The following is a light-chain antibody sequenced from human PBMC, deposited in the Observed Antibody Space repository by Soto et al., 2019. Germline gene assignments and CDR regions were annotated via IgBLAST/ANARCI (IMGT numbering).Light chain of an antibody. Sequence: QSVLTQPPSASGTAGQRVTISCSGSSSNIGINTVNWYQHLPGTAPKLLIYNNNQRPSGVPDRISGSKSGTSASLAIGGLQSEDEADYYCAAWDDSLNGFFVFGTGTKVTVL. V-gene: IGLV1-44*01. CDR1: SSNIGINT. J-gene: IGLJ1*01. CDR2: NNN. CDR3: AAWDDSLNGFFV.